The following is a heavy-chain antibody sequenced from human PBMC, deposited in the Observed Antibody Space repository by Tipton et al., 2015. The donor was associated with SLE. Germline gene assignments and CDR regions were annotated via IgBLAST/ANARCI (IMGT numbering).Heavy chain of an antibody. V-gene: IGHV4-59*11. J-gene: IGHJ3*01. CDR1: GGSISPHY. Sequence: TLSLTCTVSGGSISPHYWTWIRQPPGKGLEWIGYISHTGSTNYNPSLKSRVSISVDMSKNQISLNLNSVTAADTAVYYCARAYGDYDAFDVWGQGTMVTVSS. D-gene: IGHD4-17*01. CDR3: ARAYGDYDAFDV. CDR2: ISHTGST.